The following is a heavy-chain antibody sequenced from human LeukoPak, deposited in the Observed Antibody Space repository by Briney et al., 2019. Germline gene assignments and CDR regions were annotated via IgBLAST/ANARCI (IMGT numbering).Heavy chain of an antibody. J-gene: IGHJ4*02. CDR3: ARAQRTAMVTAFDY. CDR2: IIPIFGTA. D-gene: IGHD5-18*01. Sequence: GGSLRLSCAASGFTFSSYWMSWVRQAPGQGLEWMGGIIPIFGTANYAQKFQGRVTITADESTSTAYMELSSLRSEDTAVYYCARAQRTAMVTAFDYWGQGTLVTVSS. V-gene: IGHV1-69*01. CDR1: GFTFSSYW.